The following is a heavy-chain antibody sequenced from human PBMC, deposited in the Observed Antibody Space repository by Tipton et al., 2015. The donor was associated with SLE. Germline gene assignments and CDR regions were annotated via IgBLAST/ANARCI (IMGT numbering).Heavy chain of an antibody. J-gene: IGHJ2*01. V-gene: IGHV4-59*01. Sequence: QVQLVQSGAEVKPSETLSLTCTVSGGSINDYYWSWIRQPPGKGLEWIGYLFHIGNTKYNPSLKSRVTISLDTSRTQFSLHLSSVTAADTAVYYCARPEFGTSRGYFDLWGRGTLVTVSS. D-gene: IGHD3-16*01. CDR3: ARPEFGTSRGYFDL. CDR2: LFHIGNT. CDR1: GGSINDYY.